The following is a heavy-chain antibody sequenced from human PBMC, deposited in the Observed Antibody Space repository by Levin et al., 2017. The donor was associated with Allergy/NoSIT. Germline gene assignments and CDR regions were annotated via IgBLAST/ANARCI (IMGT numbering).Heavy chain of an antibody. CDR2: MNPNSGNT. Sequence: GESLKISCQASGSTFTSYDINWVRQATGQGLEWMGWMNPNSGNTGYAQKFQGRVTMTRNTSISTAYMELSSLRSEDTAVYYCARGSHSGYYYDLYKWFDPWGQGTLVTVSS. J-gene: IGHJ5*02. CDR1: GSTFTSYD. D-gene: IGHD3-22*01. V-gene: IGHV1-8*01. CDR3: ARGSHSGYYYDLYKWFDP.